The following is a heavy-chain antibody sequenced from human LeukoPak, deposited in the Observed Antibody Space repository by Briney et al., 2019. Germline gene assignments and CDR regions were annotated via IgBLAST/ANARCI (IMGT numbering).Heavy chain of an antibody. CDR1: GGSFSGYY. D-gene: IGHD6-13*01. Sequence: TASETLSLTCAVYGGSFSGYYWSWIRQPPGKGLEWIGEINHSGSTNYNPSLKSRVTISVDTSKNQFSLKLSSVTAADTAVYYCASRYSSSWYYFDYWGQGTLVTVSS. CDR2: INHSGST. J-gene: IGHJ4*02. V-gene: IGHV4-34*01. CDR3: ASRYSSSWYYFDY.